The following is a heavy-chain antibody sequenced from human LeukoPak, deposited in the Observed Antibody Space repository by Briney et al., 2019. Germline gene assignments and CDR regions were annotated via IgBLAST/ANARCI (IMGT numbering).Heavy chain of an antibody. J-gene: IGHJ4*02. V-gene: IGHV3-53*01. Sequence: GGSLRLSCAASELTASNNDVSWVRQAPGKGLEWVSVIDIRGDTYYAETVKGRFTISRDKSKNTVSLQMDSLRAEDTAVYFCARRTGYGYGLDCWGQGTLVTVSS. CDR2: IDIRGDT. D-gene: IGHD5-18*01. CDR3: ARRTGYGYGLDC. CDR1: ELTASNND.